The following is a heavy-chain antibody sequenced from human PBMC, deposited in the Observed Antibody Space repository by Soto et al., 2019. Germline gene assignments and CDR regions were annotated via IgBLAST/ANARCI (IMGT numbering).Heavy chain of an antibody. D-gene: IGHD6-13*01. V-gene: IGHV3-7*03. J-gene: IGHJ5*02. CDR2: INQDGSER. CDR1: GFTFRGYW. Sequence: PVGSLRRSCIASGFTFRGYWMSWVRQAPGKGLEWVANINQDGSERNYVDSVKGRLTISRDNAKDSLSLQMNSLRADDTAVYYCARDRGSSWYEGWFYXWGQGTLVTVSX. CDR3: ARDRGSSWYEGWFYX.